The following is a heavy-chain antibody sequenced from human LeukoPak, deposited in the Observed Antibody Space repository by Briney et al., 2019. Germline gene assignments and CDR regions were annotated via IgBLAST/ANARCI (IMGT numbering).Heavy chain of an antibody. CDR1: GFTFSIYS. D-gene: IGHD3-22*01. CDR3: ARVRDNSGFSY. CDR2: ISTTNTT. Sequence: GGSLILSCAASGFTFSIYSMNWVRQAPGKGLEWVSYISTTNTTYYADSVKGRFTISRDDAKSSLYLQMNSLRDEDTAVYYCARVRDNSGFSYWGQGTLVTVSS. V-gene: IGHV3-48*02. J-gene: IGHJ4*02.